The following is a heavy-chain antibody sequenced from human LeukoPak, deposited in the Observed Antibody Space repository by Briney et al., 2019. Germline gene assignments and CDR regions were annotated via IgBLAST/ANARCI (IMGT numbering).Heavy chain of an antibody. Sequence: SVKVSCKASGGTFSSYAISWVRQAPGQGLEWMGGIIPIFGTANYAQKFQGRVTITADESTSTAYMELSSLRSEDTAVYYCATRSRVNCSGGSCYGDYYYYGMDVWGQGTTVTVSS. CDR3: ATRSRVNCSGGSCYGDYYYYGMDV. V-gene: IGHV1-69*13. J-gene: IGHJ6*02. CDR1: GGTFSSYA. D-gene: IGHD2-15*01. CDR2: IIPIFGTA.